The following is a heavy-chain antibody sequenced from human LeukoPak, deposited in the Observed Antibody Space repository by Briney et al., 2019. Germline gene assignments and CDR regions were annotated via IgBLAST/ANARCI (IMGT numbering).Heavy chain of an antibody. D-gene: IGHD5-24*01. CDR2: IKEDGSEK. CDR1: GFTFSNYW. V-gene: IGHV3-7*01. J-gene: IGHJ5*02. Sequence: GGSLGLSCAASGFTFSNYWMSWVRQAPGKGLEWVASIKEDGSEKYYVDSVQGRFTISRDNAKNSLYLQMNSLRAEDTAVYYCARDNSVRDEAWWFNPWGQGTLVTVSS. CDR3: ARDNSVRDEAWWFNP.